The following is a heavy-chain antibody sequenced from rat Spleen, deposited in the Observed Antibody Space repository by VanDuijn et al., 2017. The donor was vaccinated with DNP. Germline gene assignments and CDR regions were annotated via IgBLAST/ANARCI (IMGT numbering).Heavy chain of an antibody. CDR2: ISHDGGGT. V-gene: IGHV5-22*01. Sequence: EVQLVESGGGLVQPGRSLKLSCAASGFTFTNYYMAWVRQAPNKGLEWVASISHDGGGTFYGDSVKGRFTISRENAKTTLYLQMNSLRSEDTATYYCARAYGSPWYFDYWGQGVMVTVSS. CDR1: GFTFTNYY. D-gene: IGHD1-3*01. J-gene: IGHJ2*01. CDR3: ARAYGSPWYFDY.